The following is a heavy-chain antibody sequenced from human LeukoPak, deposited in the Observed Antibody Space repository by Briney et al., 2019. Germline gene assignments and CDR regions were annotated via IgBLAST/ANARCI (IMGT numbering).Heavy chain of an antibody. CDR1: GFTFSAYA. Sequence: PGGSLRLSCEASGFTFSAYAMTWVRQAPGKGLEWVSSIGSDNKPHYSESVKGRFAISRDNSKNILFLHLNSLRAEDTVLYYCARDLHYYVAKDVWGQGTTVTVSS. CDR2: IGSDNKP. J-gene: IGHJ6*02. D-gene: IGHD3-10*02. V-gene: IGHV3-23*01. CDR3: ARDLHYYVAKDV.